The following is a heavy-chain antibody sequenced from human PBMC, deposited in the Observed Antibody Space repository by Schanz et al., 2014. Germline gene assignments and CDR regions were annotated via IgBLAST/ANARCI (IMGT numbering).Heavy chain of an antibody. J-gene: IGHJ5*01. CDR1: AYTFTGYY. V-gene: IGHV1-2*02. CDR2: INPDSGGT. Sequence: QVQLVQSGAEVKEPGASVKVSCKASAYTFTGYYLHWVRQAPGQGLEWMGWINPDSGGTNYAQKFQGRVTMTRDMSINTAYMELTRLTFDDTAIYYCARDSDVSKYNLFDSWGQGTLVTVSS. CDR3: ARDSDVSKYNLFDS.